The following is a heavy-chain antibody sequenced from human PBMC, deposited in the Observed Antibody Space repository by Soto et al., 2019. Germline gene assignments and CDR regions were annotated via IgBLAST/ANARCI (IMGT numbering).Heavy chain of an antibody. CDR3: ARDRGGANGEVGMDV. V-gene: IGHV1-2*02. Sequence: ASVKVSCKASGYTFTGYYMHWVRQAPGQVLEWMGLINPNSGGTNYAQKFQGRVTMTRDTSISTAYMELSRLRSDDTAVYYCARDRGGANGEVGMDVGGPGSLVTVSS. CDR1: GYTFTGYY. J-gene: IGHJ6*02. CDR2: INPNSGGT. D-gene: IGHD3-10*01.